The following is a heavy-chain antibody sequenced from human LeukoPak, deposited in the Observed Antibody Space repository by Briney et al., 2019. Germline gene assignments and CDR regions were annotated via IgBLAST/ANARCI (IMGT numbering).Heavy chain of an antibody. V-gene: IGHV3-48*02. CDR1: GFTFSTYS. CDR2: ITNSANSI. J-gene: IGHJ3*02. Sequence: GGSLRLSCEASGFTFSTYSMNWVRQAPGKGLEWVSYITNSANSITYADSVKGRFTISRDNAKNSLFLQMSSLKDEDTAVYYCARDLNYVFDIWGQGKMVTVSS. CDR3: ARDLNYVFDI. D-gene: IGHD5-24*01.